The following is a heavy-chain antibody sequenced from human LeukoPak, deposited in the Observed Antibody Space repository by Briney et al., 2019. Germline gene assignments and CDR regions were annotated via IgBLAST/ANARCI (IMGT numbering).Heavy chain of an antibody. D-gene: IGHD3-10*01. Sequence: SETLSLTCTVSGGSVSSGSYFWSWLPPPQGKGLEWIGYIYYSGSDKHNPSLKSRVTISVDTSKNQFSLKLTSVTAADTAVYYCARGFGDWGLSWFDPWGQGTLVTVSS. CDR2: IYYSGSD. J-gene: IGHJ5*02. V-gene: IGHV4-61*01. CDR1: GGSVSSGSYF. CDR3: ARGFGDWGLSWFDP.